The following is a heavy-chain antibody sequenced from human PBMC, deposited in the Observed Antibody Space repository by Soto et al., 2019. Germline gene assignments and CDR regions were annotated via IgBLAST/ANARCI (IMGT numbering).Heavy chain of an antibody. CDR3: AREIAFDYFDY. Sequence: GGSLRLSCAASGFTFSGYEMNWVRQAPGKGLEWVSYISSSGYTIYYADSVKGRFTVSRDNAKNSLFLQMNTLRAEDTAVYYCAREIAFDYFDYWGQGTLVTVSS. V-gene: IGHV3-48*03. D-gene: IGHD2-15*01. CDR2: ISSSGYTI. CDR1: GFTFSGYE. J-gene: IGHJ4*02.